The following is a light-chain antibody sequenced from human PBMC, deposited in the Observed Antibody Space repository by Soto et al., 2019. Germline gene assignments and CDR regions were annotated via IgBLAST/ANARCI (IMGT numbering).Light chain of an antibody. Sequence: EIVMTEAPSILSVSPGYRASLSCRAGQSVSNNLAWYQQKPGQTPRLVIYGASNRATGVPARFSGSGSGTDFTHTISSLQSEDFAVYYCLQYDDWHRTFGQGTKVDIK. CDR1: QSVSNN. J-gene: IGKJ1*01. CDR2: GAS. CDR3: LQYDDWHRT. V-gene: IGKV3-15*01.